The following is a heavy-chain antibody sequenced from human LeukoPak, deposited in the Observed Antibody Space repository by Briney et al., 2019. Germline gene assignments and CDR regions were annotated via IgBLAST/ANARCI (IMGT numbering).Heavy chain of an antibody. CDR1: GYTFTSYG. CDR3: ARGRPEDIVVVPADPFDY. Sequence: GASVKVSCKASGYTFTSYGISWVRQAPGQGLEWMGWISAYNGNTNYAQKLQGRVTMTTDTSTSTAYMELRSLRSDDTAVYYCARGRPEDIVVVPADPFDYWGRGTLVTVSS. CDR2: ISAYNGNT. D-gene: IGHD2-2*01. V-gene: IGHV1-18*01. J-gene: IGHJ4*02.